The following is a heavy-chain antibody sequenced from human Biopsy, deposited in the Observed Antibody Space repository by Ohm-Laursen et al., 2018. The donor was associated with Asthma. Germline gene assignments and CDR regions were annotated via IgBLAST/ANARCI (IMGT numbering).Heavy chain of an antibody. Sequence: SVKVSCKSLGGTFNTYVIGWVRQASGQGLEWMGGINSVFGTTTYPQKFQDRVTITADGSTSTVYMELSSLRSEDTAVYYCARKAGSCISRTCYSLDFWGQGTLVTVSS. V-gene: IGHV1-69*13. D-gene: IGHD2-2*01. J-gene: IGHJ4*02. CDR2: INSVFGTT. CDR3: ARKAGSCISRTCYSLDF. CDR1: GGTFNTYV.